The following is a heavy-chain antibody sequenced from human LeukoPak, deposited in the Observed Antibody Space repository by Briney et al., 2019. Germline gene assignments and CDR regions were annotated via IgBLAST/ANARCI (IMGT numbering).Heavy chain of an antibody. CDR1: GFTFSSYA. D-gene: IGHD3-3*01. CDR2: ISGSGGST. CDR3: ARREGTTFGAPTPGDPFFDY. V-gene: IGHV3-23*01. J-gene: IGHJ4*02. Sequence: GGSLRLSCAASGFTFSSYAMSWVRQAPGKGLEWVSAISGSGGSTYYADSVKGRFTISRDNSKNTLYLQMNSLRAEDTAVYYCARREGTTFGAPTPGDPFFDYWGQGTLVTVSS.